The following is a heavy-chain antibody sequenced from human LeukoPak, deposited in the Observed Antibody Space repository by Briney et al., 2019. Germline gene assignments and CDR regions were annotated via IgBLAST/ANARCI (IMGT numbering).Heavy chain of an antibody. CDR3: ARHFTDYVWGSYRTPRFFDY. CDR2: IYYSVRT. Sequence: SETLSLTCSVSGGSISNSSYYWGWIRQPPGKGLEWIGSIYYSVRTYYNPSLKSRVTISVDTSKNQFFLKLSSVTAADTAVYYCARHFTDYVWGSYRTPRFFDYWGQGTLVTVSS. CDR1: GGSISNSSYY. V-gene: IGHV4-39*01. D-gene: IGHD3-16*02. J-gene: IGHJ4*02.